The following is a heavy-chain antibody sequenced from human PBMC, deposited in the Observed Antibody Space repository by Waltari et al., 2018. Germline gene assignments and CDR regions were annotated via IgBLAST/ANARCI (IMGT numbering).Heavy chain of an antibody. J-gene: IGHJ5*02. V-gene: IGHV4-34*01. D-gene: IGHD5-12*01. CDR1: AGVFSGYY. CDR2: INHSGST. CDR3: ASRYSGYDSGWFDP. Sequence: QVQLQQWGAGLLKPSETLSLTSAVYAGVFSGYYWSWIRQPPGKGLEWIGEINHSGSTNYTPSLKSRVTISVDTSKNQFSLKLSSVTAADTALYYCASRYSGYDSGWFDPWGQGTLVTVSS.